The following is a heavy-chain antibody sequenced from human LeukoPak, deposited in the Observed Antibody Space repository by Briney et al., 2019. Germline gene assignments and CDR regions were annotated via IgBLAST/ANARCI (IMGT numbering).Heavy chain of an antibody. CDR1: GFTFSTYV. D-gene: IGHD3-22*01. Sequence: PGGTLRLSCPASGFTFSTYVMTWVRQAPGKGLEWVSDISASGGSTYYADSVKGRFTISRDNSKNTLYLQMNSLRAEDTAVYYCARDGYDSSGYYFDYWGQGTLVTVSS. CDR3: ARDGYDSSGYYFDY. V-gene: IGHV3-23*01. J-gene: IGHJ4*02. CDR2: ISASGGST.